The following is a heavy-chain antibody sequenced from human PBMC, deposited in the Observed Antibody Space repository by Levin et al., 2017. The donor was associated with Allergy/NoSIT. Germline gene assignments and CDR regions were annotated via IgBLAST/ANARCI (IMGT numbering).Heavy chain of an antibody. Sequence: GGYLRLSCSVSGFTFEIYGMNWVRQAPGKRLEWVSHISASGSPTYYADPVRGRFTISRDNAKQSLYLQMTSLRVEDTAVYYCARGLFDFWGQGALVTVSS. J-gene: IGHJ4*02. CDR3: ARGLFDF. D-gene: IGHD5-12*01. CDR2: ISASGSPT. CDR1: GFTFEIYG. V-gene: IGHV3-48*04.